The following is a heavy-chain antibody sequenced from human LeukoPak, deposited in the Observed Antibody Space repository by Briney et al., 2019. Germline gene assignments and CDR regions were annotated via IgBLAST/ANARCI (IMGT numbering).Heavy chain of an antibody. J-gene: IGHJ6*02. CDR3: ARLGWGYDSVVVDI. D-gene: IGHD3-3*01. CDR2: IYFSGST. Sequence: PSETLSLTCTVPDGSISTFYWSWIRQPPGKGLEWIGYIYFSGSTKYNPSLKSRATISADRSKNQISLKVTSVTAADTAVYYCARLGWGYDSVVVDIWGQGTTVTVSS. V-gene: IGHV4-59*08. CDR1: DGSISTFY.